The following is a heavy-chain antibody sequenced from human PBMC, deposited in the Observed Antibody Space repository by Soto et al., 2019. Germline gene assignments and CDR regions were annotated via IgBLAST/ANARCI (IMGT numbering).Heavy chain of an antibody. D-gene: IGHD5-12*01. CDR3: ASQVVVATVPWDDAFDI. CDR2: IKQDGSEK. Sequence: EVQLVESGGGLVQPGGSLRLSCAASGFTFSSYWMSWVRQAPGKGLEWVANIKQDGSEKYYVDSVKGRFTISRDNAKNSLYLQMNIRRAEDTAAYYCASQVVVATVPWDDAFDIWGQGTMVTVSS. CDR1: GFTFSSYW. J-gene: IGHJ3*02. V-gene: IGHV3-7*01.